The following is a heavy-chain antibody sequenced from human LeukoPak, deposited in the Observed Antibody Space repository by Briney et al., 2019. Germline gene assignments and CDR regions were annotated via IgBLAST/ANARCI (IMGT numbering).Heavy chain of an antibody. J-gene: IGHJ2*01. CDR1: GYTFTSYD. V-gene: IGHV1-8*03. CDR2: MNPNSGNT. CDR3: ARGADRVGGPFDL. Sequence: ASVKVSCKASGYTFTSYDINWVRQATGQGLEWMGWMNPNSGNTGYAQKFQGRVTITADKSTSTAYMELSSLRSEDTAVYYCARGADRVGGPFDLWGRGTLVTVSS. D-gene: IGHD1-26*01.